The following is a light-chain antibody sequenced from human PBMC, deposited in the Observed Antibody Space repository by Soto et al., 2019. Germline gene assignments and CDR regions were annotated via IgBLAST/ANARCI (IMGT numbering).Light chain of an antibody. CDR1: SGHSSYA. CDR3: QTWGTGFQV. CDR2: LKNDGSH. J-gene: IGLJ2*01. V-gene: IGLV4-69*01. Sequence: QPVLTQSPSASASLVASGRLTCTLSSGHSSYAIEWHQKQPGKSPRYLMDLKNDGSHTKGDGIPDRFSGSSSGAERSLITSSLQSENEADYYCQTWGTGFQVFRGGTKLTVL.